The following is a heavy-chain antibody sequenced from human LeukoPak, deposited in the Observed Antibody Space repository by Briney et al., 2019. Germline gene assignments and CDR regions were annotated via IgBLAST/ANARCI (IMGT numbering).Heavy chain of an antibody. CDR3: ARDGSYYVFDY. CDR2: IYYSGST. CDR1: GGSISSYY. J-gene: IGHJ4*02. Sequence: PSETLSLTCTVSGGSISSYYWSWIRQPPGKGLEWIGYIYYSGSTNYNPSLKSRVTISVDTSKNQFSLKLSSVTAADTAVYYYARDGSYYVFDYWGQGTLVTVSS. V-gene: IGHV4-59*01. D-gene: IGHD1-26*01.